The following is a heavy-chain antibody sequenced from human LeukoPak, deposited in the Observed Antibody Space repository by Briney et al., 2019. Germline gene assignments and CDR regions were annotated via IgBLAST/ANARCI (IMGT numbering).Heavy chain of an antibody. V-gene: IGHV4-30-2*01. Sequence: SETLSLTCAVSGVSITSDTYYWSWIRQPPGKGMDWIGYILHSGSTYHNPSLKSRATISIDTSKSQFSLKLSSVTAADTAVYFCARTRDFWSAYFDYWGQGTLVTVSS. D-gene: IGHD3-3*01. CDR2: ILHSGST. J-gene: IGHJ4*02. CDR1: GVSITSDTYY. CDR3: ARTRDFWSAYFDY.